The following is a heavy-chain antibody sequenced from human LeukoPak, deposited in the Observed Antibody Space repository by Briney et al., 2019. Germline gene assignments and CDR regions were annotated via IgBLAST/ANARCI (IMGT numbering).Heavy chain of an antibody. CDR2: INHSGST. CDR1: GGSFSGYY. J-gene: IGHJ4*02. D-gene: IGHD4-17*01. CDR3: ARGEDYGDLIDY. V-gene: IGHV4-34*01. Sequence: PSETLSLTCAVYGGSFSGYYWSWIRQPPGKGLEWIGEINHSGSTYYNPSLKSRVTISVDTSKNQFSLKLSSVTAADTAVYYCARGEDYGDLIDYWGQGTLVTVSS.